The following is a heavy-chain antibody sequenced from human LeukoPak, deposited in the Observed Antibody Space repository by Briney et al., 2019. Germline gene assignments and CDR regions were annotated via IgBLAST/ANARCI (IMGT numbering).Heavy chain of an antibody. CDR2: TYYRCEWYN. CDR1: GDSVSSNSAA. CDR3: ARDQRYCSGGSCWGPLGDV. Sequence: SQALSLSCAISGDSVSSNSAAWNWIRQSPSRGLEWLGRTYYRCEWYNDDAESVKSRIIINPDTSKKQFSLQLKSVNPEDTAVYYCARDQRYCSGGSCWGPLGDVWGKGTTVTVSS. D-gene: IGHD2-15*01. V-gene: IGHV6-1*01. J-gene: IGHJ6*04.